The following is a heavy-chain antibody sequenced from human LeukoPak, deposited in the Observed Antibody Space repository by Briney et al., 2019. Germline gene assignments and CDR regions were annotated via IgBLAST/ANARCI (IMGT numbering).Heavy chain of an antibody. D-gene: IGHD2-15*01. CDR3: ARGVARGANWFDP. CDR1: GGSISSGGYY. Sequence: SQTLSLTCTVSGGSISSGGYYWSWIRQHPGKGLEWIGYIYYSGSTYYNPSLKSRVTISVDTSKNQFSLKLSSVTAADTAVYYCARGVARGANWFDPWGQGTPVTVSS. V-gene: IGHV4-31*03. CDR2: IYYSGST. J-gene: IGHJ5*02.